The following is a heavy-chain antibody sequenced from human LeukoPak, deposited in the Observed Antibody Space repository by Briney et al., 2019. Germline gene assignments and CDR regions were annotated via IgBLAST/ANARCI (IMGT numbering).Heavy chain of an antibody. D-gene: IGHD2-2*01. CDR3: AREEYHPYYFDY. Sequence: ASVKVSCKTSGYTFTSYVIHWVRQAPGQRLEWMGWINAGNGSTKYSQKFQGRVTITRDTSASTAYMELSSLRSEDTAVYYCAREEYHPYYFDYWGQGTLVTVSS. CDR1: GYTFTSYV. J-gene: IGHJ4*02. V-gene: IGHV1-3*01. CDR2: INAGNGST.